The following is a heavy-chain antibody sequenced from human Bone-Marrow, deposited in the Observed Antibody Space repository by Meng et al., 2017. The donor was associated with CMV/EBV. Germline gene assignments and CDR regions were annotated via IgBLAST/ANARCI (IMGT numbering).Heavy chain of an antibody. V-gene: IGHV1-69*10. CDR1: GGTFSSYA. Sequence: SVKVSCKASGGTFSSYAISWVRQAPGQGLEWMGGIIPILGIANYAQKFQGRVTITADKSTSTAYMELSSLRSEDTAVYYCARDRTVVVPVASIDHHYYYGMDVWGQGTTVTVSS. CDR3: ARDRTVVVPVASIDHHYYYGMDV. CDR2: IIPILGIA. D-gene: IGHD2-2*01. J-gene: IGHJ6*02.